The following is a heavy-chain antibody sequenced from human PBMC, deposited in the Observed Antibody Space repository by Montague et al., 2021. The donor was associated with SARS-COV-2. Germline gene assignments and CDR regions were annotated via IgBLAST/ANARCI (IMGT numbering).Heavy chain of an antibody. D-gene: IGHD3-10*01. Sequence: SETLSLTCTVSGGSISSYYWCWSRQPPGKGLEWIGYINYSGSTNXNPSPKSRVTITVDTSKNQFSLKLSSVTAAATAVDYCSSVYRAEWFVSVSAFDIWGQGTMVTVSS. CDR1: GGSISSYY. CDR2: INYSGST. CDR3: SSVYRAEWFVSVSAFDI. V-gene: IGHV4-59*01. J-gene: IGHJ3*02.